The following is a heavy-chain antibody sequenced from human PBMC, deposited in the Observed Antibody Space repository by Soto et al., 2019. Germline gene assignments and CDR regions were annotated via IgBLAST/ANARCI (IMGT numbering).Heavy chain of an antibody. Sequence: PSETLSLTCTVSGGSISSGDYYWSWIRQPPGKGLEWIGYIYYSGSTYYNPSLKSRVTISVDTSKNQFSLKLSSVTAADTAVYYCARAYYDKRHGMDVWGQATKVTVSS. V-gene: IGHV4-30-4*01. CDR3: ARAYYDKRHGMDV. CDR1: GGSISSGDYY. J-gene: IGHJ6*02. D-gene: IGHD3-22*01. CDR2: IYYSGST.